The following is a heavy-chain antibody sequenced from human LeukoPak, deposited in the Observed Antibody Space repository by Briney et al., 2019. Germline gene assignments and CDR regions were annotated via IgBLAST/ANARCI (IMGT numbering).Heavy chain of an antibody. J-gene: IGHJ4*02. CDR2: IYHSGST. D-gene: IGHD5-18*01. CDR3: ARVRRLGGYSYGRTPGAFDY. Sequence: KSSGTLSLTCAVSGGSISSSNWWSWVRQPPGKGLEWIGEIYHSGSTNYNPSLKSRVTISVDTSKNQFSLKLSSVTAADTAVYYCARVRRLGGYSYGRTPGAFDYWGQGTLVTVSS. CDR1: GGSISSSNW. V-gene: IGHV4-4*02.